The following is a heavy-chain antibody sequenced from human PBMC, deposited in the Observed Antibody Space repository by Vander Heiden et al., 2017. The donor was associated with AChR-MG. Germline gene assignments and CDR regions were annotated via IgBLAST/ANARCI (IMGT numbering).Heavy chain of an antibody. CDR3: ARELTGSFYVDG. D-gene: IGHD1-26*01. CDR1: GFTFTNCH. J-gene: IGHJ4*02. Sequence: QVQLVQSGAEVKKPGASLKVSCKTSGFTFTNCHMHWVRQAPGQGLEWVGTINPSLDSTHYAQKFQGRVRMTRDTSTKTVYMDMTSLRPEDTAVYFCARELTGSFYVDGWGQGSLVTVSS. CDR2: INPSLDST. V-gene: IGHV1-46*03.